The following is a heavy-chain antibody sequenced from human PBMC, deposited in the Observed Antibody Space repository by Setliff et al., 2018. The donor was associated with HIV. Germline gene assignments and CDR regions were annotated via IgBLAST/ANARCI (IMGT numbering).Heavy chain of an antibody. J-gene: IGHJ4*02. V-gene: IGHV3-9*01. Sequence: GGSLRLSCAASGFNFDDYPMHWVRQAPGKGLEWVSSINWSSDTILYADSVKGRFTISRDNSKNTLYLQMNSLTPEDTAVYYCVRDMHYYDSSGYYRLDVLDYWGQGTLVTVSS. CDR2: INWSSDTI. CDR3: VRDMHYYDSSGYYRLDVLDY. CDR1: GFNFDDYP. D-gene: IGHD3-22*01.